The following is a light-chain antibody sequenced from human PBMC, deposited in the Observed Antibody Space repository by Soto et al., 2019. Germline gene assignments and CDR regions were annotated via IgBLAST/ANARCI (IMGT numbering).Light chain of an antibody. J-gene: IGLJ1*01. CDR3: SAYTTSSSYF. CDR2: DVT. CDR1: NSDVGAYDY. Sequence: QSVLTQPASLSGSPGQSITISCIGTNSDVGAYDYVSWYQQHPDKAPRLLIYDVTHRPLGVSERFSASKSDNTASLTISGLQAYDEADYYCSAYTTSSSYFFGTGTKLTVL. V-gene: IGLV2-14*03.